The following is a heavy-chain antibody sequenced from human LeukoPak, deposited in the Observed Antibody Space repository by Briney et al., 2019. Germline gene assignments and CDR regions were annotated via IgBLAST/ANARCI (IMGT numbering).Heavy chain of an antibody. CDR2: IIPSGHTT. J-gene: IGHJ4*02. D-gene: IGHD2-21*01. CDR3: VLFLRYVDY. CDR1: GFTFSSHG. Sequence: GGSLRLSCVASGFTFSSHGMNWVRQAPGKGLEWVSGIIPSGHTTYYADSVRGRFTISRDNSRNTVYLQMNSLRAEDTAVYYCVLFLRYVDYWGQGTLVTVSS. V-gene: IGHV3-23*01.